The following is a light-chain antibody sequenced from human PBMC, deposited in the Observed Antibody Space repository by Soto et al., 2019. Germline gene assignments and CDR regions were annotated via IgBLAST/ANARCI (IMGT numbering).Light chain of an antibody. CDR2: DAS. Sequence: IQMNQSPSTLSGSLGDRFSITCRASQTISSWLAWYQQKPGKAPNLLIYDASSLESGVPARFSGGGSGTEFTLTISSLQPDDFSTFYCQQYNNYPWTFGQGTKVDIK. CDR3: QQYNNYPWT. CDR1: QTISSW. J-gene: IGKJ1*01. V-gene: IGKV1-5*01.